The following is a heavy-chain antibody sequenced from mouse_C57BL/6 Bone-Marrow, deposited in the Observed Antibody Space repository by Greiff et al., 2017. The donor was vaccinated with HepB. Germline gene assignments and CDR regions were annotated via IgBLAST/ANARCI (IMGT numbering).Heavy chain of an antibody. CDR1: GYTFTSYW. Sequence: QVQLKQPGAELVKPGASVKMSCKASGYTFTSYWITWVKQRPGQGLEWIGDIYPGSGSTNYNEKFKSKATLTVDTSSSTAYMQLSSLTSEDSAVYYCARNSNWYFDVWGTGTTVTVSS. CDR3: ARNSNWYFDV. J-gene: IGHJ1*03. CDR2: IYPGSGST. V-gene: IGHV1-55*01.